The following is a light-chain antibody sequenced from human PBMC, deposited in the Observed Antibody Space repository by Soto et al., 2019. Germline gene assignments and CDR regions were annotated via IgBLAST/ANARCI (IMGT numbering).Light chain of an antibody. J-gene: IGLJ1*01. CDR1: SSDVGGYSY. V-gene: IGLV2-14*01. Sequence: QSALTQPASVSGSPGQSIAISGTGTSSDVGGYSYVSWYQQQPGKAPKLVISDVSNRPSGVSDRFSGSKSGNTASLTISGLQTEDEADYYCASYTTSSNYVFGTGTKLTVL. CDR3: ASYTTSSNYV. CDR2: DVS.